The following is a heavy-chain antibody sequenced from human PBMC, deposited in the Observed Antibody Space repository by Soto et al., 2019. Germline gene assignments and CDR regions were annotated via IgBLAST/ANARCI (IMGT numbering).Heavy chain of an antibody. J-gene: IGHJ6*02. D-gene: IGHD2-21*01. V-gene: IGHV2-70*11. Sequence: SGPTLVNPTQTLTLTCTFSGFSLSTSGMCVSWIRQPPGKALEWLARIDWDDDKYYSTSLKTRLTISKDTSKNQVVLTMTNMDPADTATYYCARDSVALYYYYYGMDVWGQGTTVTVSS. CDR2: IDWDDDK. CDR3: ARDSVALYYYYYGMDV. CDR1: GFSLSTSGMC.